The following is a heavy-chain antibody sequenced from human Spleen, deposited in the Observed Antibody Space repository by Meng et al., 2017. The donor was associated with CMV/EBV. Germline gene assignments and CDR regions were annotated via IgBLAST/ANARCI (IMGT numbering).Heavy chain of an antibody. CDR1: GFTFDDYG. J-gene: IGHJ6*02. CDR3: AREDQLLPYYYGLDV. Sequence: GESLKISCAASGFTFDDYGMTWVRQAPGKGLEWVSGINWNGGSTLYADSVKGRFTISRDNAKNSLYLQMNSLRAEDTALYYCAREDQLLPYYYGLDVWGQGTTVTVSS. V-gene: IGHV3-20*04. D-gene: IGHD2-2*01. CDR2: INWNGGST.